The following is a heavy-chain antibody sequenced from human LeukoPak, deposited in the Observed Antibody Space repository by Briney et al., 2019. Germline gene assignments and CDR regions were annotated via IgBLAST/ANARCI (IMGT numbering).Heavy chain of an antibody. Sequence: SETLSLTCTVSGGFISSSSYYWGWIRQPPGKGLEWIGSIYYSGSTYYNPSLKSRVTISVDTSKNQFSLKLSSVTAADTAVYYCAREGTVTGFDYWGQGTLVTVSS. CDR1: GGFISSSSYY. V-gene: IGHV4-39*07. CDR2: IYYSGST. D-gene: IGHD4-17*01. J-gene: IGHJ4*02. CDR3: AREGTVTGFDY.